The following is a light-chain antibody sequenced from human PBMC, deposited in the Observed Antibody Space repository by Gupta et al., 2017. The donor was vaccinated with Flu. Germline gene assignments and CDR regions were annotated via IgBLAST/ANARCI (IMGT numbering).Light chain of an antibody. J-gene: IGLJ3*02. CDR1: SSDVGGYNY. Sequence: QSALTQPASASGSPGQSITIPCTGTSSDVGGYNYVSRYKQHPGKAPKLMIYEVTNRPSGVSNRFSGSKSGNTASLTISGLQAEDGADYFCASYTGTSTWVFGGGTKLTVL. CDR2: EVT. V-gene: IGLV2-14*03. CDR3: ASYTGTSTWV.